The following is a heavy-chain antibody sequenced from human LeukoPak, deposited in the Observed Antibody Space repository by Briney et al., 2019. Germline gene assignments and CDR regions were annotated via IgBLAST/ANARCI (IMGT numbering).Heavy chain of an antibody. V-gene: IGHV1-8*01. J-gene: IGHJ4*02. Sequence: GASVKVSCKASGYTFTSYDINWVRQATGQGLEWMGWMNPNSGNTGYAQKFQGRVTMTRNTSISTAYMELSRLRSDDTAVYYCARDSSSWPTDYWGQGTLVTVSS. CDR1: GYTFTSYD. CDR3: ARDSSSWPTDY. D-gene: IGHD6-13*01. CDR2: MNPNSGNT.